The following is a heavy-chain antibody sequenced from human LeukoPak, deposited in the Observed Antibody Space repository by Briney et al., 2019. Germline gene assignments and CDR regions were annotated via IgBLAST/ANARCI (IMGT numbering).Heavy chain of an antibody. D-gene: IGHD1-26*01. CDR1: GYSVTTYW. CDR2: IYPGDSDT. Sequence: GESLKISCKGSGYSVTTYWIGWVRQMPGKDLEWMGIIYPGDSDTKYNPVFQGQVTMSADKSISTAYLLWSSLKASDTAMYYCARRGVNSGYFDQWGQGTLVTVSS. CDR3: ARRGVNSGYFDQ. V-gene: IGHV5-51*01. J-gene: IGHJ4*02.